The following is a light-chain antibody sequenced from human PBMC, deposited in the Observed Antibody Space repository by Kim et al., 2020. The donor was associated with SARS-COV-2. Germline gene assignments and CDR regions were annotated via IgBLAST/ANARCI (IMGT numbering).Light chain of an antibody. V-gene: IGLV3-19*01. J-gene: IGLJ1*01. CDR1: SLRSYY. CDR2: GKN. CDR3: NSRDSSGNHYV. Sequence: ALGQTVRITSQGDSLRSYYASWYQQKPGQAPVLVIYGKNNRPSGIPDRFSGSSSGNTASLTITGAQAEDEADYYWNSRDSSGNHYVFGTGTKVTVL.